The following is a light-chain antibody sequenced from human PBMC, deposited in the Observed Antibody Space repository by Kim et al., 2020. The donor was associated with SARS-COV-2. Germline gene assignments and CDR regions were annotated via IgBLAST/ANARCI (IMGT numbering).Light chain of an antibody. V-gene: IGLV3-1*01. CDR3: QAWDSSTGV. Sequence: SGPPGQTASITCSGDRLGDKYACWYQQKPGQSPVLVIYQDTKRPSGIPERFSGSNSGNTATLTISGTQAMDEADYYCQAWDSSTGVFGTGTKVTVL. CDR1: RLGDKY. CDR2: QDT. J-gene: IGLJ1*01.